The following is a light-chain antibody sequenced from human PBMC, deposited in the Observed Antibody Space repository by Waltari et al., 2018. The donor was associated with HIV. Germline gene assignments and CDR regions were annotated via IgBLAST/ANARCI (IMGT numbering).Light chain of an antibody. CDR1: SSDIGIYNY. V-gene: IGLV2-14*01. CDR2: EVS. J-gene: IGLJ2*01. Sequence: QSALTQPASVSGSPGQSITISCTGTSSDIGIYNYVSWYQQHPGKAPKLMIYEVSNRPSGVSNRFSGSKSGNTASLIISGLQAEDEADYYCSSYTSSITVVFGGGTKLTVL. CDR3: SSYTSSITVV.